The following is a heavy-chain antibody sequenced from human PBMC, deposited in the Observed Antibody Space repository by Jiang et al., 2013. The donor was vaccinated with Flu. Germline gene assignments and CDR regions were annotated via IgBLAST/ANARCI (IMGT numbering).Heavy chain of an antibody. CDR2: ISTTSRYI. D-gene: IGHD5-12*01. V-gene: IGHV3-21*01. J-gene: IGHJ4*02. CDR3: ARNAGAPIRDSGSDF. Sequence: VQLVESGGGLVKPGGSLRLSCAASGFSISTYDMTWVRQAPGKGLEWVSCISTTSRYIYYAGSVKGRFTISRDNAKNSLYLQMNSLGAEDTAVYYCARNAGAPIRDSGSDFWGQGTLVTASS. CDR1: GFSISTYD.